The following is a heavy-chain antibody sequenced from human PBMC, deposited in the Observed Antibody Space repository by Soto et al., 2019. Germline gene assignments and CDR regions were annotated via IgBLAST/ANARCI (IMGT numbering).Heavy chain of an antibody. V-gene: IGHV4-59*01. CDR3: AREDYGPFHNCFDP. CDR2: IDNTGTT. Sequence: QMQLRESRPGLVKPSGTLSLTCTVSGGSISGSYWNWIRRPPGKGLEWIGYIDNTGTTNYNPSLKSRLTLSLDTSKNQISLKLSAVTAADTGVYHGAREDYGPFHNCFDPWGQGSLVTVSS. J-gene: IGHJ5*02. D-gene: IGHD4-17*01. CDR1: GGSISGSY.